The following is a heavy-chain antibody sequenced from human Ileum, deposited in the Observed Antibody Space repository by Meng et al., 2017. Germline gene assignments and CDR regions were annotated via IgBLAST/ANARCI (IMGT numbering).Heavy chain of an antibody. J-gene: IGHJ4*02. D-gene: IGHD3-10*01. V-gene: IGHV4-38-2*02. CDR3: ARDAYYYGSGSGIY. Sequence: SETLSLTCTVSGYSISSGYYWGWSRQPPGKGLEWSGSIYHSGSTYYNPSLKRRVTISVDTSKNQFSLKLSSVTAADTAVYYCARDAYYYGSGSGIYWGQGTLVTVSS. CDR2: IYHSGST. CDR1: GYSISSGYY.